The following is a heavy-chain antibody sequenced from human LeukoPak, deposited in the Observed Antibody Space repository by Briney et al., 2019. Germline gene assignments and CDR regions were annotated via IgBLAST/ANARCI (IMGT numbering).Heavy chain of an antibody. V-gene: IGHV4-30-2*01. J-gene: IGHJ5*02. CDR2: IYHSGST. Sequence: SETLSLTCAVSGPSISRGGYSWGWLRQPPGKGLEWIVYIYHSGSTYYNPYLKSRVPISVDRSKNQFSLKLRSVTAAEKAVYYCARGRRGVVPAADSWFDPWGQGALVTVCS. CDR1: GPSISRGGYS. D-gene: IGHD2-2*01. CDR3: ARGRRGVVPAADSWFDP.